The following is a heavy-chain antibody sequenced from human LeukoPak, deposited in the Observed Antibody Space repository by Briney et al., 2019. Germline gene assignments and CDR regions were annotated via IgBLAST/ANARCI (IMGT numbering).Heavy chain of an antibody. V-gene: IGHV1-2*02. D-gene: IGHD5-24*01. CDR2: INPNSGGT. J-gene: IGHJ4*02. CDR3: ARGERDGYNLFDY. CDR1: GYTFTGYY. Sequence: GASVKVSCKASGYTFTGYYMHWVRQAPGQGLEWMGWINPNSGGTNYAQKFQGRVTMTRDTSISTAYMELSRLRTDDTAVYYCARGERDGYNLFDYWGQGTLVTVSS.